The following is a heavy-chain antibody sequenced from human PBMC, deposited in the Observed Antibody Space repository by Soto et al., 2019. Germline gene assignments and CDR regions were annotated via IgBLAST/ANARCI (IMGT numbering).Heavy chain of an antibody. Sequence: QVQLVQSGAEVKKPGSSVKVSCKASGGTFSNYAFSWVRQAPGQWLEWLGGIMPIFGRPDYAQKFRDRVTITADESRSSAHMELSSLRSEDTAVYYCAIWLKEAGIGGNYYYGMDVLGQGTTVTVSS. V-gene: IGHV1-69*12. CDR1: GGTFSNYA. J-gene: IGHJ6*02. CDR2: IMPIFGRP. CDR3: AIWLKEAGIGGNYYYGMDV. D-gene: IGHD6-19*01.